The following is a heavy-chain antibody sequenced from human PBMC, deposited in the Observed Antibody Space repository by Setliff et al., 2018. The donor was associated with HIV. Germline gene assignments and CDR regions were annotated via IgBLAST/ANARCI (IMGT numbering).Heavy chain of an antibody. Sequence: GESLKISCKGSGYSFTSYWISWVRQMPGKGLEWMGRIDPSDSYTNYSPSLQGHVTISADKSISTAYLQWSSLKASDTAMYYCARHVNYYYYMDVWGKGTTVTVSS. CDR2: IDPSDSYT. CDR1: GYSFTSYW. CDR3: ARHVNYYYYMDV. D-gene: IGHD3-10*02. J-gene: IGHJ6*03. V-gene: IGHV5-10-1*01.